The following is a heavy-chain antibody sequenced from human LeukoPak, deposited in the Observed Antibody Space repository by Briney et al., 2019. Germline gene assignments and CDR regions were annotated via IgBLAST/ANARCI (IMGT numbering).Heavy chain of an antibody. CDR2: IFYGGST. CDR3: ASQFYYGSGAAYFMDV. Sequence: PSETLSLTCTVSGDSISSHYWTWIRQPPGKGLEWIGCIFYGGSTKYSPSLTGRVTISVETSNNQFSLKLTSVTAADTAVYYCASQFYYGSGAAYFMDVWGKGTTVTVSS. CDR1: GDSISSHY. V-gene: IGHV4-59*11. J-gene: IGHJ6*03. D-gene: IGHD3-10*01.